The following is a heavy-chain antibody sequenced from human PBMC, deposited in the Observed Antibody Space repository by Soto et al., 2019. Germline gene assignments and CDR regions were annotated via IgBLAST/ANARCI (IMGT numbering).Heavy chain of an antibody. CDR2: ISYDGSDI. V-gene: IGHV3-30-3*01. CDR1: VFMLITYA. Sequence: GGSLRLSCSAPVFMLITYATHWVRQAPGKGLEWVAVISYDGSDIYYGDSGRGRLTISRDNSRNTLHLQMNSLQTEDTAVFYCARDQGRTVTRGDWFDPWGQGTLVPVSS. D-gene: IGHD6-19*01. CDR3: ARDQGRTVTRGDWFDP. J-gene: IGHJ5*02.